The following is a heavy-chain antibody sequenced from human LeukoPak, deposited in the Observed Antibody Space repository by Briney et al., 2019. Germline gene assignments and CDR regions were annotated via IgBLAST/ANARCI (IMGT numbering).Heavy chain of an antibody. Sequence: GGSLRLSCAASGFTFSSYAMSWVRQAPGKGLEWVSAISGSGGSTYYADSVKGRFTISRDNSKNTLYLQMNSLRAEDTAVYYCAKDLKSDSSSWRPYYFDYWGQGTLVTVSS. CDR1: GFTFSSYA. CDR2: ISGSGGST. D-gene: IGHD6-13*01. CDR3: AKDLKSDSSSWRPYYFDY. V-gene: IGHV3-23*01. J-gene: IGHJ4*02.